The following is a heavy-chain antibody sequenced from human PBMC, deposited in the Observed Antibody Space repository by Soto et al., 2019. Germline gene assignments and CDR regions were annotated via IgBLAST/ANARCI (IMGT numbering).Heavy chain of an antibody. V-gene: IGHV3-15*01. CDR2: IKSQGDGGTR. J-gene: IGHJ6*02. CDR3: TTDLQAYGDGTTCYAGNYYYDDMDV. Sequence: ELQLVESGGGLVKPGGSLRLSCAASGFSFRNAWMSWVRQAPGKGLEWVGHIKSQGDGGTRDYAAPVKGRFTISRDDSKNTLFLQMNSLKNKDTAVYFCTTDLQAYGDGTTCYAGNYYYDDMDVWGQGTTVTVSS. CDR1: GFSFRNAW. D-gene: IGHD2-2*01.